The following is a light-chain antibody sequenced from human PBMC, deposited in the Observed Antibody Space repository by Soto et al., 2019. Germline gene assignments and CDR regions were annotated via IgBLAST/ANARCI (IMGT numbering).Light chain of an antibody. CDR3: GTWDSSLSAAV. Sequence: QSVLTQPPSVSAAPGQKVTISCSGCSSNIGNNYVSWYQQLPGTAPKLLIYDNNKRPSGIPDRFSGSKSGTSATLGITGLQTGDEADYYCGTWDSSLSAAVFGGGTQLTVL. CDR2: DNN. V-gene: IGLV1-51*01. CDR1: SSNIGNNY. J-gene: IGLJ7*01.